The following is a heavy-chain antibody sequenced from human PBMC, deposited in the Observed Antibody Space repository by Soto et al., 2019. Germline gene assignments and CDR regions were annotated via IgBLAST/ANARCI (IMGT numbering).Heavy chain of an antibody. CDR2: TWYDGGNK. CDR1: GFTFSNYG. Sequence: GGSLRLSCAASGFTFSNYGMHWVRQAPGKGLEWVAFTWYDGGNKYYAESVKGRFTISRDNSKNTLYPQMNSLRAEDTAVYYCARDGDVNTGFGKDYWGQGTLVTVSS. D-gene: IGHD3-16*01. J-gene: IGHJ4*02. CDR3: ARDGDVNTGFGKDY. V-gene: IGHV3-33*01.